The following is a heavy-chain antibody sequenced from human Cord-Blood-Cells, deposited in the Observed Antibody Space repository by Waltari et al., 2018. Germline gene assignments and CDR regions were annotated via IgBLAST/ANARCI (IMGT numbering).Heavy chain of an antibody. CDR3: ARDTTYYDILTGYYRNIYLDY. J-gene: IGHJ4*02. Sequence: QVQLVQSGAEVKKPGASVKVSCKASGYTFTSYGISWVRQAPGQGLEWMGWISAYNGNTNYAQKLQGRVTMTTDTSPSTAYMELRSLRSDDPAVYYCARDTTYYDILTGYYRNIYLDYWGQGTLVTVSS. CDR2: ISAYNGNT. D-gene: IGHD3-9*01. CDR1: GYTFTSYG. V-gene: IGHV1-18*01.